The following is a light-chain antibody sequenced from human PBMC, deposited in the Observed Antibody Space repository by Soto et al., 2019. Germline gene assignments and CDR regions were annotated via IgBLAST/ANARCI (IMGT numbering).Light chain of an antibody. CDR2: LNSDGSH. CDR3: QIWGTGPEVV. CDR1: SGHSSYA. J-gene: IGLJ2*01. Sequence: QLVLTQSPSASASLGASVKLTCTLSSGHSSYAIAWHQQQPEKGPRYLMKLNSDGSHSKGDGIPDRFSGSSSGAERYLTISSLQSEDEADYYCQIWGTGPEVVFGGGTKVTVL. V-gene: IGLV4-69*01.